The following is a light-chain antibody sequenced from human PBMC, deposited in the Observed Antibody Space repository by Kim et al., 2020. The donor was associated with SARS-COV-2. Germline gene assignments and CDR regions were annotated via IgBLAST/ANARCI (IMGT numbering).Light chain of an antibody. J-gene: IGLJ2*01. CDR1: KLGDKY. CDR2: QDS. V-gene: IGLV3-1*01. CDR3: QAWDSSTAVV. Sequence: SYELTQPPSVSVSPGQTASITCSGDKLGDKYACWYQQKPGQFPVLVIYQDSKRRSGIPERFSGSNSGNTPTLTISGTQAMDEADYYCQAWDSSTAVVFGGGTQLTVL.